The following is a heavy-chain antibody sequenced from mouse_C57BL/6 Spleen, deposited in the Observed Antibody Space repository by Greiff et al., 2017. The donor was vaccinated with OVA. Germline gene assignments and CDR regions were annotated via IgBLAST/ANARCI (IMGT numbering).Heavy chain of an antibody. V-gene: IGHV3-6*01. Sequence: EVQLQESGPGLVKPSPSLSLTCSVSGYSITSGYYWYWIRQFPGNKLEWVRYISYDGSNNYNPSLKNRISSTRDTSTNQFFLKLNSVTTEDTATYYCAREVPAGGRDYYAMDYWGQGTSVTVSS. CDR1: GYSITSGYY. CDR3: AREVPAGGRDYYAMDY. J-gene: IGHJ4*01. D-gene: IGHD3-1*01. CDR2: ISYDGSN.